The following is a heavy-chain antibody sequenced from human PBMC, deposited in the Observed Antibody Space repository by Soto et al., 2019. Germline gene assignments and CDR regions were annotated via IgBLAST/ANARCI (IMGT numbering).Heavy chain of an antibody. CDR2: MNPNSGNT. CDR1: GYTFTSYD. J-gene: IGHJ5*02. CDR3: ARGSYCSGGSCYGFNWFDP. Sequence: QVQLVQSGAEVKKPGASVKVSCKASGYTFTSYDINWVRQATGQGLEWMGWMNPNSGNTGYAQKFQGRVTMTRNTSISTAYMELSSLRSEDTAVYYCARGSYCSGGSCYGFNWFDPWGQGTLVTVSS. D-gene: IGHD2-15*01. V-gene: IGHV1-8*01.